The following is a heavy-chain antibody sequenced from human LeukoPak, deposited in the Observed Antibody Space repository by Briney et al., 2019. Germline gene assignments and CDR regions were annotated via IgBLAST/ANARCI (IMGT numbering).Heavy chain of an antibody. V-gene: IGHV3-9*01. CDR2: ISWNSGSI. D-gene: IGHD6-19*01. CDR3: AKDSAAVSPAQFDY. J-gene: IGHJ4*02. CDR1: GFTFSSYA. Sequence: GGSLRLSCAASGFTFSSYAMHWVRQAPGKGLEWVSGISWNSGSIGYADSVKGRFTISRDNAKNSLYLQMNSLRAEDTALYYCAKDSAAVSPAQFDYWGQGTLVTVPS.